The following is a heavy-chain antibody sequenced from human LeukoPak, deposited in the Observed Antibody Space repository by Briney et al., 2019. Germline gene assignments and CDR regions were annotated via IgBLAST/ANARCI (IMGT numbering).Heavy chain of an antibody. Sequence: GGSLRLSCAASGFTFSSYSMNWVRQAPGKGLEWVSAISGSGGSTYYADSVKGRFTISRDNSKNTLYLQMNSLRAEDTAVYYCAKDLDYCSGGSCYSEWELRRNYFDYWGQGTLVTVSS. CDR2: ISGSGGST. V-gene: IGHV3-23*01. J-gene: IGHJ4*02. CDR3: AKDLDYCSGGSCYSEWELRRNYFDY. D-gene: IGHD2-15*01. CDR1: GFTFSSYS.